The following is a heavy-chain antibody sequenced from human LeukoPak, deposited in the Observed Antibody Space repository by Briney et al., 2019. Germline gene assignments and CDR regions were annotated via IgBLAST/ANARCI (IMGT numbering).Heavy chain of an antibody. D-gene: IGHD1-1*01. CDR3: ARGWNNWNDGVYFDY. CDR2: ISSSGSTI. V-gene: IGHV3-48*03. Sequence: PGGSLRLSCAASGFTFSSYEMNWVRQAPGKGLEWVSYISSSGSTIYYADSVKGRFTISRDNAKNSLYLQMNSLRAEDTALYYCARGWNNWNDGVYFDYWGQGTLVTVSS. CDR1: GFTFSSYE. J-gene: IGHJ4*02.